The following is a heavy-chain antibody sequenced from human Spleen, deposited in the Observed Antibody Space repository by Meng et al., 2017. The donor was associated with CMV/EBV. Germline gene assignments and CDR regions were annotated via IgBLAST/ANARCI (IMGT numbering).Heavy chain of an antibody. J-gene: IGHJ4*02. CDR2: IYTDGSI. V-gene: IGHV4-4*07. CDR1: DDSRSNYY. Sequence: ATDPSLVNTSCTMSLTCSVADDSRSNYYWSWIRQPAGKGLEWIGRIYTDGSINYNPSLKSRVTMSLDTSKNQFFLNLSSVTAADTAVYYCARGYSSGKTDYWGQGTLVTVSS. D-gene: IGHD6-19*01. CDR3: ARGYSSGKTDY.